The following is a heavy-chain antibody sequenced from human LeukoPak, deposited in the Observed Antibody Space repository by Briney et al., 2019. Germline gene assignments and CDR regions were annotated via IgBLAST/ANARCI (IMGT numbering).Heavy chain of an antibody. J-gene: IGHJ3*02. Sequence: GGSLRLSCAASGFTFSSYWMNWVRQAPGKGLEWVANIKQDGSDKYYVDSVKGRFTISRDNAKNSLYLQMNSLTAEDTAVYYCAREVDDAFDIWGQGTMVTVSS. CDR3: AREVDDAFDI. CDR1: GFTFSSYW. V-gene: IGHV3-7*01. CDR2: IKQDGSDK.